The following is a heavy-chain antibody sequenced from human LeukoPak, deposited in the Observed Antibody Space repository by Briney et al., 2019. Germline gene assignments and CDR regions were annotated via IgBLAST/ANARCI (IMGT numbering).Heavy chain of an antibody. D-gene: IGHD4-23*01. Sequence: SETLSLTCTVSGGSISSYYWSWIRQPAGKGLEWIGRIYTSGSTNYNPSLKSRVTMSVDTSKNQFSLKLSSVTAADTAVYYCAGTLVTTVANYFDYWDQGTLVTVSS. V-gene: IGHV4-4*07. CDR3: AGTLVTTVANYFDY. CDR2: IYTSGST. CDR1: GGSISSYY. J-gene: IGHJ4*02.